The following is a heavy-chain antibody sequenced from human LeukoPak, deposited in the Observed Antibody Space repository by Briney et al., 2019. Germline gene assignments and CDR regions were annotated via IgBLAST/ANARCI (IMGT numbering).Heavy chain of an antibody. CDR3: ARSCSSTSCYGGIGVWVFDY. CDR2: IYYSGST. J-gene: IGHJ4*02. V-gene: IGHV4-31*03. D-gene: IGHD2-2*01. Sequence: PSQTLSLTCTVSGGSISSGGYYWSWIRQHPGKGLEWLGYIYYSGSTYYNPSLKSRVTISVDTSKNQFSLKLSPVTAADTAVYYCARSCSSTSCYGGIGVWVFDYWGQGTLVTVSS. CDR1: GGSISSGGYY.